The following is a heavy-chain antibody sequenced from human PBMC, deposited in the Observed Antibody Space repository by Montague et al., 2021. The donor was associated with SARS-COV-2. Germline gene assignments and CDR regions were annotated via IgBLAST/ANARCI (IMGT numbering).Heavy chain of an antibody. Sequence: TLSLTCSVSGDSLSTDFYYWTWVRQSPGKGLEWIGYVYKSGSTHYNPSLRSRVTMSVDTSKNQFSLKLRSVTAADTAIYYCARQQVTHSLGYWGQGILVTVSS. V-gene: IGHV4-31*03. J-gene: IGHJ4*02. D-gene: IGHD2-21*02. CDR3: ARQQVTHSLGY. CDR2: VYKSGST. CDR1: GDSLSTDFYY.